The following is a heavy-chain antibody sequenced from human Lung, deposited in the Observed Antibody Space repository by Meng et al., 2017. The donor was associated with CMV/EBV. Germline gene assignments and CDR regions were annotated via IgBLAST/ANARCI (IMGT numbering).Heavy chain of an antibody. Sequence: GESLKISCAASGFTFMPYNMNWVRQAPGKGLEWVSSISGSGQDTYYADSLRGRFTVSRDNRRQALYLQMDALRVEDTAVYYCARDLQTFCGSPGCYDGFPHWG. D-gene: IGHD2-2*01. CDR3: ARDLQTFCGSPGCYDGFPH. CDR1: GFTFMPYN. J-gene: IGHJ1*01. CDR2: ISGSGQDT. V-gene: IGHV3-21*01.